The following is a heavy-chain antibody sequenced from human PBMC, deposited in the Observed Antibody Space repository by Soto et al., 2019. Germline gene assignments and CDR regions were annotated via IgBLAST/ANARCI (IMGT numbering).Heavy chain of an antibody. CDR1: GGATSSGGDY. CDR3: AREHYFGSGSDYGVDV. D-gene: IGHD3-10*01. Sequence: SETLSLTCTVSGGATSSGGDYWSWIRQLPGKGLEWIGYISYSGSTYYNPSLKSRVTISVDRSKNQFYLRVSSVTAADTAVYYCAREHYFGSGSDYGVDVWGRGTTVTVSS. J-gene: IGHJ6*02. V-gene: IGHV4-31*03. CDR2: ISYSGST.